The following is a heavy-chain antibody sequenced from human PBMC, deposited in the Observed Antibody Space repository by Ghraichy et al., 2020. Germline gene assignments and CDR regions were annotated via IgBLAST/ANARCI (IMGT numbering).Heavy chain of an antibody. V-gene: IGHV3-7*01. D-gene: IGHD5-12*01. CDR3: VRGSGYIFDF. Sequence: GESLRLSCVASGFSFSNHWMNWVRQAPGKGLEWVAMIRGDGGEIHYVDSVKGRFTISRDNAKNSLYLQMNSLRGEDRALYYCVRGSGYIFDFWGQGTLVTVSS. CDR1: GFSFSNHW. CDR2: IRGDGGEI. J-gene: IGHJ4*02.